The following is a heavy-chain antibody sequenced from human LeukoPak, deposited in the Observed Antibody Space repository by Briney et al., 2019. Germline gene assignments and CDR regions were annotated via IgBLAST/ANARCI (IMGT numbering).Heavy chain of an antibody. CDR2: IFASGSTT. CDR3: ARVLTTVTTFYYGMDV. J-gene: IGHJ6*02. V-gene: IGHV3-NL1*01. CDR1: GFTFSGYA. D-gene: IGHD4-17*01. Sequence: GGSLRLSCAASGFTFSGYAMNWVRQAPGKGLEWVSLIFASGSTTNYADSVKGRFTISRDNSKNTLYLQMNSLRAEDTAVYYCARVLTTVTTFYYGMDVWGQRTTVTVSS.